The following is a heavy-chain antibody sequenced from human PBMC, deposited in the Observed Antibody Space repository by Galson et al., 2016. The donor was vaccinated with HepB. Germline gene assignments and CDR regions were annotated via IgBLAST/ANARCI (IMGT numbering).Heavy chain of an antibody. CDR1: GGSISSGGYY. CDR2: IHYSGST. CDR3: ARDKNERGYSYGHFDY. Sequence: LSLTCTVSGGSISSGGYYWSWIRQHPGKGLEWIGYIHYSGSTYYNPSLESRVSISVDTSKNQFSLKLSSVTAADPAVYYCARDKNERGYSYGHFDYWGQGALVTVSS. J-gene: IGHJ4*02. V-gene: IGHV4-31*03. D-gene: IGHD5-18*01.